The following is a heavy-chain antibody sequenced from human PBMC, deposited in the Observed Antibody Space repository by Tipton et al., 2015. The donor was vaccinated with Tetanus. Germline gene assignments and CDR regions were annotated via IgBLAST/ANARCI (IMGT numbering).Heavy chain of an antibody. CDR3: ARDDGARELPSYFDY. V-gene: IGHV3-33*01. CDR2: IWYDGINK. J-gene: IGHJ4*02. D-gene: IGHD1-26*01. Sequence: SLRLSCAASGITLSDFGMHWVRQAPGKGLEWVAVIWYDGINKHYADSVKGRFTISRDNSKNTLYLQMNSLRAEDTAVYYCARDDGARELPSYFDYWGQGTLVTVSS. CDR1: GITLSDFG.